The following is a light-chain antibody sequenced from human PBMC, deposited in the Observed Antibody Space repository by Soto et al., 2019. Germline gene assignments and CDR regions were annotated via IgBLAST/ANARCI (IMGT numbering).Light chain of an antibody. J-gene: IGKJ1*01. Sequence: IQMTQSPSTLSASVGDIVTITCRASQTIDSWLAWYQQRPGKPPNLLIYKASTLASGVPSRFSGSGSGTEFTLTINSLQHEDFATYYCQQYHIYSGTFGQGTKVDIK. CDR3: QQYHIYSGT. CDR2: KAS. CDR1: QTIDSW. V-gene: IGKV1-5*03.